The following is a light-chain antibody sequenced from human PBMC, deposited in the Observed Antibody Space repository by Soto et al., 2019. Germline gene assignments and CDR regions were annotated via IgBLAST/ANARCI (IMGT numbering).Light chain of an antibody. CDR3: QQYGTSPLYP. V-gene: IGKV3-15*01. Sequence: DIVMTQSPATLSVSPGERATLSCRASQSVGSDLAWYQQKPGQAPRLLIYGVSVRATGVPARFSGRGSGTEFILTIGSLQSEDLAVYYCQQYGTSPLYPFGPGTKLEFK. CDR2: GVS. CDR1: QSVGSD. J-gene: IGKJ2*01.